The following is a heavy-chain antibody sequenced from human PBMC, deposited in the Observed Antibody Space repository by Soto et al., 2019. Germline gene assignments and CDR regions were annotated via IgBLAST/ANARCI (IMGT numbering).Heavy chain of an antibody. CDR2: ISYDGSNK. J-gene: IGHJ4*02. V-gene: IGHV3-30-3*01. CDR1: GFTFSSYA. D-gene: IGHD3-3*01. CDR3: ARHKRDLRFLEWSYYFDF. Sequence: QVQLVESGGGVVQPGRSLRLSCAASGFTFSSYAMHWVRQAPGKGLEWVAVISYDGSNKYYADSVKGRFTISRDNSKKTLYLQMNSLRAEDSAVYYCARHKRDLRFLEWSYYFDFWGQGTLVTVSS.